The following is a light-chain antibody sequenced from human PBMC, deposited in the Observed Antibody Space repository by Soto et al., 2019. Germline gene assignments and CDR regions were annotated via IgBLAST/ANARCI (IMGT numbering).Light chain of an antibody. CDR1: QSVSSY. V-gene: IGKV3-11*01. CDR3: QQRRDWPLT. Sequence: EIVLTQSPATLSLSPGERATLSCRASQSVSSYLAWYQQKPGQAPRLLISDASNRATGLPARFSGSGSGTDFTLPVRSLEPEDFAVYYCQQRRDWPLTFGGGTKVEI. J-gene: IGKJ4*01. CDR2: DAS.